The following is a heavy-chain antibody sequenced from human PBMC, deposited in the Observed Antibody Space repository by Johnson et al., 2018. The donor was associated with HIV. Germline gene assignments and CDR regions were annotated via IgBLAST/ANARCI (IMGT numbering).Heavy chain of an antibody. V-gene: IGHV3-11*04. CDR3: ARARWYLGGGSCCAFDI. CDR1: EFTYSDFY. CDR2: ISATGITL. D-gene: IGHD2-15*01. J-gene: IGHJ3*02. Sequence: QVQLVESGGGLVKPGGSLRLSCAASEFTYSDFYINWIRQPPGKGLEWVSSISATGITLYYADSVKGRFTISRDNSKNTLYLQMNSLRAEDTAVYYCARARWYLGGGSCCAFDIWGQGTMVTVSS.